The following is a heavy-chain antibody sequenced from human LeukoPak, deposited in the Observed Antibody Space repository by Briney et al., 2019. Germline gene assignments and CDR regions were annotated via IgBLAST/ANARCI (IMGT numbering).Heavy chain of an antibody. D-gene: IGHD2/OR15-2a*01. CDR2: INPDRGDT. Sequence: ASVKVSCKTSGYTFTGYYMHWVRQAPGQGLEWMGWINPDRGDTHYGQNFQGRVTLTTYTSISTAYMEVNILRSDDTAVYYCFREYSAGDYWGQGTLVTVSS. CDR3: FREYSAGDY. V-gene: IGHV1-2*02. CDR1: GYTFTGYY. J-gene: IGHJ4*02.